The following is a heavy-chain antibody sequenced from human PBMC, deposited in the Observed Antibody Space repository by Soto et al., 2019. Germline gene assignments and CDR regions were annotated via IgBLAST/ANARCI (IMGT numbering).Heavy chain of an antibody. D-gene: IGHD6-13*01. CDR3: AKDGAAAGNPTWFDP. Sequence: GGSLRLSCAASGFTFSSYAMSWVRQAPGKGLEWVSAISGSGGSTYYADSVKGRFTISRDNSKNTLYLQMNSLRAEDTAVYYCAKDGAAAGNPTWFDPWGQGTLVTVSS. CDR2: ISGSGGST. J-gene: IGHJ5*02. V-gene: IGHV3-23*01. CDR1: GFTFSSYA.